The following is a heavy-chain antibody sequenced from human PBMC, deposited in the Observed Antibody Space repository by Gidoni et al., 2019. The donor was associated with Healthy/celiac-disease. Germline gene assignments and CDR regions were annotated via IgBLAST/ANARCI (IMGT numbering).Heavy chain of an antibody. CDR3: ARDKGYCSGGSCLAFDY. J-gene: IGHJ4*02. V-gene: IGHV1-46*01. D-gene: IGHD2-15*01. CDR1: GYTFTSYY. Sequence: QVQLVQSGAEVKKPGASVKVSCKASGYTFTSYYMHWVRQAPGQGLEWMGIINPSGGSTSYAQKFQGRVTMTRDTSTSTVYMELSSLRSEDTAVYYCARDKGYCSGGSCLAFDYWGQGTLVTVSS. CDR2: INPSGGST.